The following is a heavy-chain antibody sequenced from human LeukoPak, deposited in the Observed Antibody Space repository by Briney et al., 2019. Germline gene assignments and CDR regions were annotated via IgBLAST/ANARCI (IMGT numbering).Heavy chain of an antibody. Sequence: GTLSLTCTVSGYSISSGYYWGWIRQPPGKGLEWIGEINHSGSTNYNPSLKSRVTISVDTSKNQFSLKLSSVTAADTALYYCARGIAATGMLYFFDYWGQGTLVTVSS. D-gene: IGHD6-13*01. J-gene: IGHJ4*02. V-gene: IGHV4-38-2*02. CDR1: GYSISSGYY. CDR2: INHSGST. CDR3: ARGIAATGMLYFFDY.